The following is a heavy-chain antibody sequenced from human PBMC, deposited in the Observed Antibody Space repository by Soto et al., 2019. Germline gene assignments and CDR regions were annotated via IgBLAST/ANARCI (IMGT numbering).Heavy chain of an antibody. CDR3: ARLRYSSGWPVDY. CDR1: GGSISSSSYY. Sequence: KSSETLSLTCTVAGGSISSSSYYWGWIRQPPGKGLEWIGSIHYSGNTYYNPSLKSRVIISVDTSKSQFSLKLSSVTAADTAVHYCARLRYSSGWPVDYWGQGTLVTVSS. D-gene: IGHD6-19*01. CDR2: IHYSGNT. J-gene: IGHJ4*02. V-gene: IGHV4-39*01.